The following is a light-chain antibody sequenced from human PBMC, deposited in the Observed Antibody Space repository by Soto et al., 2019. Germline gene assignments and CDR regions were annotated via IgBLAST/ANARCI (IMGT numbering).Light chain of an antibody. V-gene: IGKV3-20*01. CDR2: GAS. CDR3: QQYGSSPVT. Sequence: IVLTQSPVTLSLSPGERATLSCGASQSVSSSFLAWYQQKPGQAPRLLIYGASSRATGIPDRFSGSGSGTDFTLTISRLEPEDFAVYYCQQYGSSPVTFGQGTRLEIK. J-gene: IGKJ5*01. CDR1: QSVSSSF.